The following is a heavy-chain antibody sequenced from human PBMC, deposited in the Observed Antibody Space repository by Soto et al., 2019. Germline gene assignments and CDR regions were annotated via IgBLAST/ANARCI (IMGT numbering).Heavy chain of an antibody. Sequence: GGSLRLSCAASGFTFSSYAMGWVRQGPGKGLEWVAVVSIGGSTHYADSVRGRFTISRDNSKNTLSLQMNSLTAEDTAVYFCAKSRGAGGHFDYWGQGALVTVSS. J-gene: IGHJ4*02. D-gene: IGHD2-15*01. CDR1: GFTFSSYA. CDR3: AKSRGAGGHFDY. V-gene: IGHV3-23*01. CDR2: VSIGGST.